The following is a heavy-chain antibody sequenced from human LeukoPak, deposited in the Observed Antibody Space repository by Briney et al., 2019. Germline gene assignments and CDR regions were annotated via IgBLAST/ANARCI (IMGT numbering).Heavy chain of an antibody. D-gene: IGHD3-10*01. CDR3: ARDPESRGFDY. CDR2: IYYSGST. V-gene: IGHV4-39*07. J-gene: IGHJ4*02. CDR1: GGSISSSSYY. Sequence: SETLSLTCTVSGGSISSSSYYWGWIRQPPGKGLEWIGSIYYSGSTYYNPSLKSRVTISVDTSKNQFSLKLSSVTAADTAVYYCARDPESRGFDYWGQGTLVTVSS.